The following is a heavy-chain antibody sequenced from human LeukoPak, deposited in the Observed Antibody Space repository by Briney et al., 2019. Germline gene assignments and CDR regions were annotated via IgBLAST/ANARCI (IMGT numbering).Heavy chain of an antibody. V-gene: IGHV1-24*01. Sequence: ASVKVSCKVSGYTLTELSMHWVRQAPGKGLEWMGGFDPEDGETIYAQKFQGRVTMTEDTSTDTAYMELSSLRSEDTAVYYCATVGYCSSTSYPALLYNWFDPWGQGTLVTVSS. CDR3: ATVGYCSSTSYPALLYNWFDP. CDR1: GYTLTELS. D-gene: IGHD2-2*01. CDR2: FDPEDGET. J-gene: IGHJ5*02.